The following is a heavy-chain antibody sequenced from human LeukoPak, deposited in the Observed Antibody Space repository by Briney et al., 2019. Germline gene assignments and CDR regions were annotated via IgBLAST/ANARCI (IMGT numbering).Heavy chain of an antibody. D-gene: IGHD5-24*01. J-gene: IGHJ4*02. CDR2: ISYDGSNK. V-gene: IGHV3-30-3*01. CDR3: ARDPRWLQCFDY. Sequence: GSLRLSCAASGFSFSDYAVHWVRQAPGKGLEWVSIISYDGSNKEYADSVKGRFTISRDNSKNTLYLQINSLRVEDTAVYYCARDPRWLQCFDYWGQGTLVTVSS. CDR1: GFSFSDYA.